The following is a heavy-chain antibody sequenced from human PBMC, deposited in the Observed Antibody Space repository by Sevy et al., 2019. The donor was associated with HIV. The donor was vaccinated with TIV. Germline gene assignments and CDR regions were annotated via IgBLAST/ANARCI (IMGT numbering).Heavy chain of an antibody. CDR2: ISYDGSNK. Sequence: GGSLRLSCAASGFTFNGYAMHWVRQAPGKGLEWVAVISYDGSNKYYAASVKGQFTISRDNSKNTLYLQMNSLRTEDTAVYYCARGGYYDSSGYYSPFDYWGQGTLVTVSS. CDR3: ARGGYYDSSGYYSPFDY. J-gene: IGHJ4*02. CDR1: GFTFNGYA. D-gene: IGHD3-22*01. V-gene: IGHV3-30-3*01.